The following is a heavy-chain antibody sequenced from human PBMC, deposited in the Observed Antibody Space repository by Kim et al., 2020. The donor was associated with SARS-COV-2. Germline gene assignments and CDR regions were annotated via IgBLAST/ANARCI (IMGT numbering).Heavy chain of an antibody. D-gene: IGHD6-13*01. J-gene: IGHJ4*02. CDR3: TRTKAGLFDY. Sequence: YNDYAVSVKSRITINPDTSKTQFSLQLNSVTPEDTAVYYCTRTKAGLFDYWGQGTLVTVSS. CDR2: YN. V-gene: IGHV6-1*01.